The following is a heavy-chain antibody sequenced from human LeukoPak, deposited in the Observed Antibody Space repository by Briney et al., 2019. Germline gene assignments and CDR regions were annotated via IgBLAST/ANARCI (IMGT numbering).Heavy chain of an antibody. CDR2: ISTSGTT. CDR3: AREDSSSSDNWFDP. CDR1: GGSISSYY. D-gene: IGHD6-6*01. J-gene: IGHJ5*02. Sequence: SETLSLTCTVSGGSISSYYLNWVRQPAGKGLECIGHISTSGTTNYNPSLKSRVTISVDTSKNQFSLKLSSVAAADTAVYYCAREDSSSSDNWFDPWGQGTLVTVSS. V-gene: IGHV4-4*07.